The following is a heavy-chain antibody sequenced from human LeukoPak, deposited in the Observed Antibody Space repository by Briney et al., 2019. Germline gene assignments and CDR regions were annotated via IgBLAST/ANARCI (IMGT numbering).Heavy chain of an antibody. D-gene: IGHD2-15*01. CDR2: INPNRGGT. J-gene: IGHJ4*02. Sequence: ASVKVSCKASGYTFTGYYMHWVRQAPAQGVDWMGWINPNRGGTDYAQKFQGRVTMTRDTSISTAYMEMKWLGSDDTGVYYCARGRYCRSGNCFVLAAEFDYWGQGTLVTVSS. CDR3: ARGRYCRSGNCFVLAAEFDY. CDR1: GYTFTGYY. V-gene: IGHV1-2*02.